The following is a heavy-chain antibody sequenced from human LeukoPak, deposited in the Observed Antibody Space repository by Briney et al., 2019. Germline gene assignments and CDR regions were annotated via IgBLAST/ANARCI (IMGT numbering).Heavy chain of an antibody. Sequence: ASVKVSCKASGYTFTSYGISWVRQAPGQGLEWMGIINPSGGSTSYAQKFQGRVTMTRDTSTGTVYMELSSLRSEDTAVYYCARIAAAGTNWFDPWGQGTLVTVSS. V-gene: IGHV1-46*01. CDR2: INPSGGST. J-gene: IGHJ5*02. CDR1: GYTFTSYG. D-gene: IGHD6-13*01. CDR3: ARIAAAGTNWFDP.